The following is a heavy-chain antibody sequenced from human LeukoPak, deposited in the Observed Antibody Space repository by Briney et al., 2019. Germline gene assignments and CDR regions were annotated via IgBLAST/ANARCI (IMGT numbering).Heavy chain of an antibody. Sequence: VASVTLSCTTSGLTFSSYATSWARHAPGLGLEWIGGLIPIFGPANSAHKFKGRVTITAAEYTSTAYMKLSSLKYVDTTMSNCRRGAPYGGNSRGYLDYWGQGTLVTVSS. CDR2: LIPIFGPA. J-gene: IGHJ4*02. CDR3: RRGAPYGGNSRGYLDY. V-gene: IGHV1-69*01. CDR1: GLTFSSYA. D-gene: IGHD4-23*01.